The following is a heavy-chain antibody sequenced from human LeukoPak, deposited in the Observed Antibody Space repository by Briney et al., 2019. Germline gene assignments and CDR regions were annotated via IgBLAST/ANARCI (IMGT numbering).Heavy chain of an antibody. V-gene: IGHV1-2*02. CDR1: GYTFTGYY. J-gene: IGHJ4*02. CDR3: ARALPVFSSGWFVYFDY. D-gene: IGHD6-19*01. CDR2: INPNSGGT. Sequence: ASVKVSCKASGYTFTGYYMHWVRQAPGQGLEWMGWINPNSGGTNYAQKFQGGVTMTRDTSISTAYMELSRLRSDDTAVYYCARALPVFSSGWFVYFDYWGQGTLVTVSS.